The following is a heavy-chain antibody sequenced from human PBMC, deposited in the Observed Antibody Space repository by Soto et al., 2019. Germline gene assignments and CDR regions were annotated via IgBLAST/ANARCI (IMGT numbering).Heavy chain of an antibody. V-gene: IGHV4-31*03. CDR2: ISYTGST. CDR1: GDSLNSGSSY. D-gene: IGHD3-16*01. Sequence: QVQLQESGPGLVKPSQTLSLTCTVSGDSLNSGSSYWTWIRHHPEKGLEWIGFISYTGSTDQSPSLKSRVSLSVDPSKNQFSLNLTSVTAADTAVYYCARGYGYYYYDMDVWGKGTTVTVSS. J-gene: IGHJ6*03. CDR3: ARGYGYYYYDMDV.